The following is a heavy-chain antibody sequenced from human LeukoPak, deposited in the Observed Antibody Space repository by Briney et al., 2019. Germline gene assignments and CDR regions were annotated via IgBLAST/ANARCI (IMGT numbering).Heavy chain of an antibody. CDR3: ARVPSGDAFDI. CDR1: GFTVSSNC. D-gene: IGHD2-2*01. J-gene: IGHJ3*02. V-gene: IGHV3-66*01. CDR2: IYSGGST. Sequence: GGSLRLSCAASGFTVSSNCMSWVRQAPGKGLEWVSVIYSGGSTYYADSVKGRFTISRDNSKNTLYLQMNSLRAEDTAVYYCARVPSGDAFDIWGQGTMVTVSS.